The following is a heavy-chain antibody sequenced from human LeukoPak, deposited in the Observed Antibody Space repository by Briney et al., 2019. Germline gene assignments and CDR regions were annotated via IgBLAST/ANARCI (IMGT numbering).Heavy chain of an antibody. J-gene: IGHJ4*02. V-gene: IGHV3-30*04. CDR1: GYTFSTYA. Sequence: GGSLRLSCAASGYTFSTYAIHWVRHAPGKGLEWVALISYDGSNQYYADSVKGRFTISRNNSKNTLYLQMTSLRAEDTAVYFCARDRWDYFDSSAYVDYWGQGTLVTVSS. D-gene: IGHD3-22*01. CDR2: ISYDGSNQ. CDR3: ARDRWDYFDSSAYVDY.